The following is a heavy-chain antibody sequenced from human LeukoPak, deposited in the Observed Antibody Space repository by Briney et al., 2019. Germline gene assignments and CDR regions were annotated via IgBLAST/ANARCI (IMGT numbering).Heavy chain of an antibody. CDR3: AKDGSGNGYPNYYFDY. D-gene: IGHD5-24*01. CDR1: GFTFSTYA. J-gene: IGHJ4*02. V-gene: IGHV3-23*01. CDR2: ISGSGGGT. Sequence: PGGSLRLSCAASGFTFSTYAMSWVRQAPGKGLEWVSTISGSGGGTYYADSVKGRFTISRDNSKNTLYLRMNSLRAEDAAVYYCAKDGSGNGYPNYYFDYWGQGTLVTVSS.